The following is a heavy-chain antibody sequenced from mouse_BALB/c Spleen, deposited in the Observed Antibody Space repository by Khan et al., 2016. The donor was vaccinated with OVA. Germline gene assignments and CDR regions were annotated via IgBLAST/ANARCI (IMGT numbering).Heavy chain of an antibody. CDR1: GFSFTTYC. CDR2: IWSGGNT. D-gene: IGHD2-14*01. Sequence: QVQLKQSGPGLVQPSQSLSITCTVSGFSFTTYCVHWVRQSPGKGLEWLGLIWSGGNTDYNAAFITRLSISKDNSKSQVSFKMNSLQADDTAIYYCARNSYMYDFTYWGQGTLVTVSA. CDR3: ARNSYMYDFTY. V-gene: IGHV2-4-1*01. J-gene: IGHJ3*01.